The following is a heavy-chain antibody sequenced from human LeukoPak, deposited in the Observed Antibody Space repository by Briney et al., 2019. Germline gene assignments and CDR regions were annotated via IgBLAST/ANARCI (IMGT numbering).Heavy chain of an antibody. CDR3: ARDLLNGDYFFDY. J-gene: IGHJ4*02. Sequence: PGGSLRLSCAASGFTFSSYSMNWVRQAPGKGLEWVSSISSSSYIYYADSVKGRFTISRDNAKNSLYLQMNSLRAEDTAVYYCARDLLNGDYFFDYWGQGTLVTVSS. CDR1: GFTFSSYS. D-gene: IGHD4-17*01. V-gene: IGHV3-21*01. CDR2: ISSSSYI.